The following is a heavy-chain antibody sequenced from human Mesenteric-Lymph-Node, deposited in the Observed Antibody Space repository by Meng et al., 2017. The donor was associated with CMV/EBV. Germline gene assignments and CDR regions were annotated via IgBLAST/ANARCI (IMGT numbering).Heavy chain of an antibody. V-gene: IGHV3-30*02. CDR2: IRYDADIK. CDR3: ARDPIRGPPDYFDF. D-gene: IGHD3-10*01. J-gene: IGHJ4*02. Sequence: GESLKISCTGSGFTFNRYGMHWVRQTPGKGLEWVAFIRYDADIKYYEDSMKGRFTISRDNSKNTVYLQMDSLRPEDTALYYCARDPIRGPPDYFDFWGQGSLVTVSS. CDR1: GFTFNRYG.